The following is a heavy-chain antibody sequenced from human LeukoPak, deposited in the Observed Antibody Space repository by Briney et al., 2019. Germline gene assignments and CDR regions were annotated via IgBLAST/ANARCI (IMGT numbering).Heavy chain of an antibody. V-gene: IGHV4-59*08. CDR2: IYYSGST. D-gene: IGHD5-18*01. J-gene: IGHJ4*02. Sequence: SETLSLTCAVYGGSFSGYYWSWIRQPPGKGLEWIGYIYYSGSTNYNPSLKSRVTISVDTSKNQFSLKLSSVTAADTAVYYCARRGYSYGPFDYWGQGTLVTVSS. CDR3: ARRGYSYGPFDY. CDR1: GGSFSGYY.